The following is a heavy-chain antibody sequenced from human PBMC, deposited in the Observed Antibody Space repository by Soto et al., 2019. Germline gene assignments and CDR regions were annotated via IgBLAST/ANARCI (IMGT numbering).Heavy chain of an antibody. D-gene: IGHD4-17*01. J-gene: IGHJ2*01. CDR1: GFNFRKFA. V-gene: IGHV3-23*01. CDR3: AKDQDNTDYYWIFDL. Sequence: GGSLRLSCAASGFNFRKFAMSWVRQAPGKGLEWVSGMSERSGPPLYADSVKGRFTISRDNSKSTLYLEMNNLRPEDAAVYYCAKDQDNTDYYWIFDLWGRGTPVTVSS. CDR2: MSERSGPP.